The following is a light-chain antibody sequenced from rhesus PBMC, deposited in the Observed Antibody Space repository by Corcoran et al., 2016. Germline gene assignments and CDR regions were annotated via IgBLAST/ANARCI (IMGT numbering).Light chain of an antibody. Sequence: DIQMTQSPSSLSASVGDRVTITCRARENVNNYLNWYQQKPGKALKLLIYKASPLQSGVPSSFSGNGSGTDYTFTISSLQPEDVTTYYCQHGYGTPLTFGGGTKVEIK. V-gene: IGKV1-74*01. CDR1: ENVNNY. J-gene: IGKJ4*01. CDR3: QHGYGTPLT. CDR2: KAS.